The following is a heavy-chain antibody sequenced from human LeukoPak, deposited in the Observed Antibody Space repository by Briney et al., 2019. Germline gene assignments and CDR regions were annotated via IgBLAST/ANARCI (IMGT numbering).Heavy chain of an antibody. J-gene: IGHJ4*02. CDR2: AYHTGST. D-gene: IGHD3-22*01. V-gene: IGHV4-38-2*01. CDR3: ASHYYASSGSLFDS. CDR1: GYSISSGYY. Sequence: SETLSLTCAVSGYSISSGYYWVWIRQPPGKGLEWLGSAYHTGSTYYHPSLKSRVTISLDTSKNQFSLRLTSVTAADTALYYCASHYYASSGSLFDSWGRGSLVTVSS.